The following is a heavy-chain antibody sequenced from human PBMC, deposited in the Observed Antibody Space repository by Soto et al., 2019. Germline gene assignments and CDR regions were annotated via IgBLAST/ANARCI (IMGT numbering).Heavy chain of an antibody. CDR3: AKEGVGGSCSHCGPNDPVGDV. CDR1: GFTFSSYA. D-gene: IGHD2-15*01. V-gene: IGHV3-23*01. J-gene: IGHJ6*02. Sequence: EVQLLESGGGLVQPGGSLRLSCAASGFTFSSYAMSWVRQAPGKGLEWVSAISGSGGSTYYADSVKGRFTISRDNSKNTLYLQMNSLRAEDTAVYYCAKEGVGGSCSHCGPNDPVGDVWGQGTTVTVSS. CDR2: ISGSGGST.